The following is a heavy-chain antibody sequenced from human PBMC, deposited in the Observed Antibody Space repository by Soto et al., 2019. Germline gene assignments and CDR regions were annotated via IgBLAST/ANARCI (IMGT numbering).Heavy chain of an antibody. Sequence: EVQLVESGGGLVQPGGSLRLSCAASGFTFSNHRLHWVRQAPGKGLVWVSRINSDGSRTSYADSVKGRFTVSRDNAKNTLYLQMNSLRAEDTAVYYCGRDRFTHLGEFSPIDYWGQGTLITVSS. J-gene: IGHJ4*02. CDR2: INSDGSRT. D-gene: IGHD3-16*02. V-gene: IGHV3-74*01. CDR1: GFTFSNHR. CDR3: GRDRFTHLGEFSPIDY.